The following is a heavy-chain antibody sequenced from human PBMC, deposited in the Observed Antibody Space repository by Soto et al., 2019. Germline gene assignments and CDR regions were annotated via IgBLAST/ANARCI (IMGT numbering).Heavy chain of an antibody. Sequence: PGGSPRLSCSASRCMFSYYAMDWVRQSPGKGLEWVSYFSRTDNTVQYADSVKGRFIISRYNVANSLYLQMHSLTAEATAMYQGAREPHSSHRMVDSWGPGTLVTVSS. CDR1: RCMFSYYA. D-gene: IGHD2-15*01. J-gene: IGHJ1*01. CDR2: FSRTDNTV. CDR3: AREPHSSHRMVDS. V-gene: IGHV3-48*03.